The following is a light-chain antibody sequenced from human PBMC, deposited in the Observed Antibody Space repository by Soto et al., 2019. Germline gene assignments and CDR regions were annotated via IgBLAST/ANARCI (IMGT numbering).Light chain of an antibody. CDR1: TGAVTSGCF. CDR2: NAN. CDR3: LLYCGATWM. V-gene: IGLV7-43*01. J-gene: IGLJ7*01. Sequence: QAVVTQEPSLTVSPGGTVTLTCTSSTGAVTSGCFPNWFQQKPGQAPRTLISNANNKHSWTPARFSGSLLGGKATLTLSGVQPEDEAEYYCLLYCGATWMFGGGTQLTVL.